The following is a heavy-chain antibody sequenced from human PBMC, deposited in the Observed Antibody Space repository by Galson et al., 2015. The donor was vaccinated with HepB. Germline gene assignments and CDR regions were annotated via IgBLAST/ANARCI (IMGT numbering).Heavy chain of an antibody. D-gene: IGHD3-10*01. J-gene: IGHJ5*02. V-gene: IGHV3-48*01. CDR1: GLTFSSYN. Sequence: SLRLSCAATGLTFSSYNMNWVRQAPGKGLEWISFISPTSTTIHYADSVKGRFTISRDNAKNSLFLQMNSLRAEDTAVYYCARGSYASDGSVAWGQGTLVTVSS. CDR3: ARGSYASDGSVA. CDR2: ISPTSTTI.